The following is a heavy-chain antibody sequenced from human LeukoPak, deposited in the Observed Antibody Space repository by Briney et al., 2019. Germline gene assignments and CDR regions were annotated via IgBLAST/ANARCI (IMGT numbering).Heavy chain of an antibody. V-gene: IGHV4-39*01. CDR2: IYYSRTT. Sequence: PSETLSLTCTVSGGSISRSSYYWGWIRQPPGKGWEWIGSIYYSRTTYSNPSLKSRVTISVDTSKNQFSLKLRSVTAADTAVYYCARQNDRSHDYWGQGTLVTVSS. CDR3: ARQNDRSHDY. CDR1: GGSISRSSYY. D-gene: IGHD1-1*01. J-gene: IGHJ4*02.